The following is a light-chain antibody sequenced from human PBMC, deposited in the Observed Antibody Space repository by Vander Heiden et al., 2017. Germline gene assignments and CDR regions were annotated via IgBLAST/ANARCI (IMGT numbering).Light chain of an antibody. CDR2: GNT. J-gene: IGLJ2*01. CDR3: QSFDTSLSGAVV. Sequence: QSVLPQPPSVSAAPGQRVTLSCTGSNSNIGAGYDVHWYQQLPGIAPKLLIYGNTNRPSGVPDRFSGSKSGTSASLAITGLQAEDEADYYCQSFDTSLSGAVVFGGGTKVTVL. V-gene: IGLV1-40*01. CDR1: NSNIGAGYD.